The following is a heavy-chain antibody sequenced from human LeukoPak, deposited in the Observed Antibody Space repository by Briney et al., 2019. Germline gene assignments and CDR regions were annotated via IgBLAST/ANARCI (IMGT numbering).Heavy chain of an antibody. CDR3: ARESSYGGNSEAWFDY. V-gene: IGHV1-3*01. CDR1: GYTFTSYA. CDR2: VNAGNGNT. J-gene: IGHJ4*02. D-gene: IGHD4-23*01. Sequence: ASVKVSCKASGYTFTSYAMHWVRQAPGQRLEWMGWVNAGNGNTKYSQKFQGRVTITRDTSASTAYMELSSLRSEDTAVYYCARESSYGGNSEAWFDYWGQGTLVTVSS.